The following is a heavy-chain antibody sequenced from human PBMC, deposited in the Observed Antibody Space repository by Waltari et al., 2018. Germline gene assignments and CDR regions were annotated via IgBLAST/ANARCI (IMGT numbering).Heavy chain of an antibody. CDR2: ISSSSSTI. J-gene: IGHJ4*02. Sequence: EVQLVESGGGLVQPGGSLRLSCAASGFTFSSYSMNWVRQAPGKGLECVSYISSSSSTIYYADSVKGRFTISIDNAKNSLYLQMNSLRAEDTAVYYCARDFVYGSGHYWGQGTLVTVSS. CDR1: GFTFSSYS. CDR3: ARDFVYGSGHY. V-gene: IGHV3-48*04. D-gene: IGHD3-10*01.